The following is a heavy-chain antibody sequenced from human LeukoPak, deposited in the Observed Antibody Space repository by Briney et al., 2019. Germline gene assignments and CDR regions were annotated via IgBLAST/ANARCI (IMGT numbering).Heavy chain of an antibody. CDR1: GFTFSSYS. CDR2: ISSSSSYI. Sequence: TGGSLRLSCAASGFTFSSYSMHWVRQAPGKGLEWVSSISSSSSYIYYADSVKGRFTISRDNAKNSLYLQMNSLRAEDTAVYYCAKDRDYYGSGSYWGAFDIWGQGTMVTVSS. V-gene: IGHV3-21*01. CDR3: AKDRDYYGSGSYWGAFDI. J-gene: IGHJ3*02. D-gene: IGHD3-10*01.